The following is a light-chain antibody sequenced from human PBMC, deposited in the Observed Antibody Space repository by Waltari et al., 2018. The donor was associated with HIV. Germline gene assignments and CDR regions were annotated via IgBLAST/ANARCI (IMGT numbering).Light chain of an antibody. CDR3: ATWDDSLKVV. CDR1: SSNRRMNT. J-gene: IGLJ2*01. V-gene: IGLV1-44*01. Sequence: QSVLTQPPSASGTHGQRVTISCSGSSSNRRMNTVNWYQHLPGTSPKLLIYSNNQRPSGVPDRFSGSKSGTSASLAISGLQFEDEADYYCATWDDSLKVVFGGGTKLTVL. CDR2: SNN.